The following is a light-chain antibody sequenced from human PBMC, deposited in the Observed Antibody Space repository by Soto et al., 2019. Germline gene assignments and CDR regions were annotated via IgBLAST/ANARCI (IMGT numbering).Light chain of an antibody. Sequence: IELTQSQSSLSASVGDTVTITCRASQGIINYLAWYQQKPGKAPKLQIYGASTLQSGVPSRFGGSGSGTDFTLTISSLQPEDFATYSCQQLFMSPPTFGPGTKGDIK. CDR1: QGIINY. V-gene: IGKV1-9*01. J-gene: IGKJ3*01. CDR3: QQLFMSPPT. CDR2: GAS.